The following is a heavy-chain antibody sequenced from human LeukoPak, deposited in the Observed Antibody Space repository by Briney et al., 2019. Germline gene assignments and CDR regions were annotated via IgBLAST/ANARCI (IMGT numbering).Heavy chain of an antibody. J-gene: IGHJ5*02. CDR1: GYTFTSYD. D-gene: IGHD3-3*01. CDR3: ARGGYYDLNWFDP. CDR2: MNPNSGNT. V-gene: IGHV1-8*01. Sequence: ASVTLSCKASGYTFTSYDINWVRQATGQGLEWMGWMNPNSGNTGYAQKFQGRVTMTRNTSISTAYMELSSLRSEDTAVYYCARGGYYDLNWFDPWGQGTLVTVSS.